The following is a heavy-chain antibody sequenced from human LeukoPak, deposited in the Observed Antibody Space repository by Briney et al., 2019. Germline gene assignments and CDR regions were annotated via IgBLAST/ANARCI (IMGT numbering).Heavy chain of an antibody. Sequence: SETLSLTCTVSGGSISSGGYYWSWIRQHPGKGLEWIGYIYYNGSTYYNPSLKSRVTISVDTSKNQFSLKLSSVTAADTAVYYCARMDGSGYDSDPYYFDYWGQGTLVTVSS. J-gene: IGHJ4*02. V-gene: IGHV4-31*03. CDR2: IYYNGST. CDR1: GGSISSGGYY. CDR3: ARMDGSGYDSDPYYFDY. D-gene: IGHD5-12*01.